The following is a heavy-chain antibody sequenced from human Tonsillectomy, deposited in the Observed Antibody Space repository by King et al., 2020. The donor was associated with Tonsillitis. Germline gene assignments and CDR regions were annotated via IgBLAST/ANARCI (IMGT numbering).Heavy chain of an antibody. Sequence: VQLVESGGGLVQPGGSLRLSCAASGFTFSSYEMNWVRQAPGKGLEWVSYISSSGSTIYYADSVKGRFTISRDNAKNSLYLQMNSLRAEDTAVYYCARAGGADYPGGSWPRPPDAFDIWGQGTMVTVSS. D-gene: IGHD2-15*01. V-gene: IGHV3-48*03. CDR1: GFTFSSYE. CDR3: ARAGGADYPGGSWPRPPDAFDI. CDR2: ISSSGSTI. J-gene: IGHJ3*02.